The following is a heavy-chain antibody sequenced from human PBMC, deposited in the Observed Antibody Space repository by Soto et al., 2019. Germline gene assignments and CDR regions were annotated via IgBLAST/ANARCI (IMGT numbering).Heavy chain of an antibody. V-gene: IGHV1-2*04. J-gene: IGHJ3*02. CDR1: GYALTGYY. CDR3: ATVTTDAYDI. Sequence: ASVKVSCKASGYALTGYYMHWVRQAPGQGLEWMGWINPNSGGTNYAQKFQGWVTMTRDTSISTAYMELSRLRSDDTAVYYCATVTTDAYDIWGQGTMVTVSS. D-gene: IGHD4-17*01. CDR2: INPNSGGT.